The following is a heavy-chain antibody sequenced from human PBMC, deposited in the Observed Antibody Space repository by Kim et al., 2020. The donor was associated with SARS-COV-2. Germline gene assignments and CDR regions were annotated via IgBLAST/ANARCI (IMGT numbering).Heavy chain of an antibody. Sequence: GSTNYNPSLKSRVTISVDTSKNQCSLKLSSVTAADTAVYYCARGAPSFDYWGQGTLVTVSS. CDR2: GST. J-gene: IGHJ4*02. CDR3: ARGAPSFDY. V-gene: IGHV4-34*01.